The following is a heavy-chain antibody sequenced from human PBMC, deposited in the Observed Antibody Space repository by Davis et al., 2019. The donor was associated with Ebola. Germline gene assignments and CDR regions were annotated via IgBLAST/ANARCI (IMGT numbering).Heavy chain of an antibody. J-gene: IGHJ5*02. V-gene: IGHV4-34*01. CDR1: GGSFSGYY. Sequence: PSETLSLTCAVYGGSFSGYYWSWIRQPPGKGLEWIGEINHSGSTNYNPSLKSRVTISVDTSKNQFSLKLSSVTAADTAVYYCARGRRMRIRPLGPWGQGTLVTVSS. CDR3: ARGRRMRIRPLGP. CDR2: INHSGST. D-gene: IGHD3-3*01.